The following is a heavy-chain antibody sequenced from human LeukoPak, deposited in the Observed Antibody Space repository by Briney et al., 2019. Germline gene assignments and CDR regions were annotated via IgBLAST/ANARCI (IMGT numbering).Heavy chain of an antibody. Sequence: GGSLRLSFVTSGFTFSDYYMSWIRQAPGRGLEWISDISSSSATIYYADSVRGRFTVSRDNAKKSLYLHMNSVRAEDTAVYYCARDSDRGSDYWGQGTLVTVSS. CDR1: GFTFSDYY. V-gene: IGHV3-11*04. D-gene: IGHD5-12*01. CDR2: ISSSSATI. CDR3: ARDSDRGSDY. J-gene: IGHJ4*02.